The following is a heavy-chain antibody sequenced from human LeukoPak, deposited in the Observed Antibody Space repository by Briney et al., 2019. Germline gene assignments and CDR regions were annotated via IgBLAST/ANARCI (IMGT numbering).Heavy chain of an antibody. D-gene: IGHD5-18*01. CDR2: IIPILGIA. CDR3: ASMDTAMVMDAFDI. Sequence: ASVKVSCKASGGTFSSYTISWVRQAPGQGLEWMGRIIPILGIANYAQKFQGRVTITADKSTSTDYMELSRLRSEDTAVYYCASMDTAMVMDAFDIWGQGTMVTVSS. V-gene: IGHV1-69*02. J-gene: IGHJ3*02. CDR1: GGTFSSYT.